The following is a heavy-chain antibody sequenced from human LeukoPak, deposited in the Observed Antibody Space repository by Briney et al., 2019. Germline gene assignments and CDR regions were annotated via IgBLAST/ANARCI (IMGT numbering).Heavy chain of an antibody. D-gene: IGHD2-15*01. CDR2: VFTDGSS. Sequence: PSETLSLTYSVSGGSIRGYYWSWIRQPAGKGLEWIGRVFTDGSSNYNPSLKSRVTMSVDTSNNQFSLKLSSVTAADTAVYYCARDLGLPLDYWGQGTLVTVSS. J-gene: IGHJ4*02. CDR1: GGSIRGYY. CDR3: ARDLGLPLDY. V-gene: IGHV4-4*07.